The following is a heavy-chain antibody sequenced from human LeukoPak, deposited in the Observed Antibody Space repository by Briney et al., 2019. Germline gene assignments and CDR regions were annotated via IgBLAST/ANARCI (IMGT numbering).Heavy chain of an antibody. D-gene: IGHD5-24*01. Sequence: SETLSLTCTVSGASISTYYWSWIRQPPGKGLEWIGYVHHSGSANYNPSLKSRVTISVDTSKNQFSLKLTSVTAADTAVYYCARGGPDVEMATTIDYWGQGTLVTVSS. CDR2: VHHSGSA. V-gene: IGHV4-59*01. CDR1: GASISTYY. J-gene: IGHJ4*02. CDR3: ARGGPDVEMATTIDY.